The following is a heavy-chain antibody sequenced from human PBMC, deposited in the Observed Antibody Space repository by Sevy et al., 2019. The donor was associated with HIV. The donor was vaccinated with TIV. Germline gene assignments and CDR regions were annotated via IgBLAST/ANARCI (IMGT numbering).Heavy chain of an antibody. CDR2: IYWNDDQ. CDR1: GFSLSTTGVG. Sequence: SGPTLVKPTQTLTLTCTFSGFSLSTTGVGVGWIRQPPGKALEWLGIIYWNDDQRYSPSLNSRLTITKDTSKNQVVLTMTNMDPVDTATYYCAHALGYCRSDTCSRFDPWGQGTLVTVSS. V-gene: IGHV2-5*01. D-gene: IGHD2-15*01. J-gene: IGHJ5*02. CDR3: AHALGYCRSDTCSRFDP.